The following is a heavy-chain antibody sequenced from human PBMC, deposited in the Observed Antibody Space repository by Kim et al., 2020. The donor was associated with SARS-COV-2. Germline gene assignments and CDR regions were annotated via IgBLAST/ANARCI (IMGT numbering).Heavy chain of an antibody. CDR1: GGSISSGDYY. CDR3: ARPRELFYAFDI. V-gene: IGHV4-30-4*01. D-gene: IGHD3-10*01. Sequence: SETLSLTCTVSGGSISSGDYYWTWIRQPPGKGLEWIGYIYYSGSTYYNPSLKSRVTISVDTSKNQFSLKLSSVTAADTAVYYCARPRELFYAFDIWGQGTMVTVSS. J-gene: IGHJ3*02. CDR2: IYYSGST.